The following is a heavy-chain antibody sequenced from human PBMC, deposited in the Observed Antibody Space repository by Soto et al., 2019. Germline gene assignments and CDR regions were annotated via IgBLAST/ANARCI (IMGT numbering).Heavy chain of an antibody. CDR3: AFRGNALAVPIFDY. V-gene: IGHV4-59*01. CDR2: IYDRGTT. CDR1: GSSIGAYC. J-gene: IGHJ4*02. Sequence: SETLSLTCTVSGSSIGAYCWSWIRQSPGKGLEWIGYIYDRGTTDYNPSLKSRVTMSVDTSKSEFSLHLNSVTTADTAVYYCAFRGNALAVPIFDYGGQGIRVTVSP. D-gene: IGHD6-19*01.